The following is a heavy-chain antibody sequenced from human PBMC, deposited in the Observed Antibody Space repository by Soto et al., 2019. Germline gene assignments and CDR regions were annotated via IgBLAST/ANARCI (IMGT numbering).Heavy chain of an antibody. Sequence: ASVKVSCKASGYSFTDYHIHWVRQAPGEGLEWLGRINPKSGGTSTAQKFQGWVTMTTGTSISTASMELTRLTSDDTAIYYCARGDSTDCSNGVCSFFYNHDMDVWGQGTTVTVSS. CDR2: INPKSGGT. CDR3: ARGDSTDCSNGVCSFFYNHDMDV. D-gene: IGHD2-8*01. V-gene: IGHV1-2*04. CDR1: GYSFTDYH. J-gene: IGHJ6*02.